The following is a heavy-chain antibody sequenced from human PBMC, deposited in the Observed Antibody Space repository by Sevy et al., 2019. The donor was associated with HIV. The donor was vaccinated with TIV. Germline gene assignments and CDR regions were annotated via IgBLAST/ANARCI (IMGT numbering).Heavy chain of an antibody. V-gene: IGHV3-48*02. CDR3: ARVPPYYDSNVSDF. CDR1: GFTFSSHS. D-gene: IGHD3-22*01. J-gene: IGHJ4*02. Sequence: GGSLRLSCAASGFTFSSHSMNWVRQTPGKGLEGISYISGTGNTIYYADSVKGRLTISRDNAKNSLYLQLKSLRDEDTAIYYCARVPPYYDSNVSDFWGQGSLVTVSS. CDR2: ISGTGNTI.